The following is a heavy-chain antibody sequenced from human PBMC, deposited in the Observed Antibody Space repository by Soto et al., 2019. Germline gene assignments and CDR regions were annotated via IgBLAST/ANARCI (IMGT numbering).Heavy chain of an antibody. CDR2: ISGSGGST. V-gene: IGHV3-23*01. Sequence: EVQLLESGGGLVQPGGSLRLSCAASGFTFSSYAMSWVRQAPGKGLEWVSAISGSGGSTYYADSVKGRFTISRDNSKNTLYLQMNSLRAEDTAVYYCAKPRVRGVITHPSIFDYWGQGTLVTVSS. CDR3: AKPRVRGVITHPSIFDY. CDR1: GFTFSSYA. J-gene: IGHJ4*02. D-gene: IGHD3-10*01.